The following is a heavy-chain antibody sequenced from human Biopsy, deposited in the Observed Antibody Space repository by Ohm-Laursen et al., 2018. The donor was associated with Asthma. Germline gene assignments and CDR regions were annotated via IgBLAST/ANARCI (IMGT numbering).Heavy chain of an antibody. CDR1: GFSFSNFA. CDR3: VRDGTDDAFDI. CDR2: ISKDASTQ. V-gene: IGHV3-30*06. J-gene: IGHJ3*02. Sequence: SLRLSCAASGFSFSNFAIHWVRQAPGKGLEWVGVISKDASTQDYADSVKGRFTMARDNSKNTLGLQMDSLREEDTAVYYCVRDGTDDAFDIWGQGTVVSVSS. D-gene: IGHD1-1*01.